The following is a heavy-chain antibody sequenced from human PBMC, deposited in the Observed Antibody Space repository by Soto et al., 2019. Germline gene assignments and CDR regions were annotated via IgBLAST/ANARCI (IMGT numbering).Heavy chain of an antibody. V-gene: IGHV3-30*18. D-gene: IGHD2-21*02. CDR2: ISYDGSNK. Sequence: QVQLVESGGGVVQPGRSLRLSCAASGFTFSSYGMHWVRQAPGKGLEWVAVISYDGSNKYYADSVKGRFTISRDNSKNTLYLQMNSLRAEDTAVYYCAKDLTFVVVTAMNGMDVWGQGTTVTVSS. CDR1: GFTFSSYG. CDR3: AKDLTFVVVTAMNGMDV. J-gene: IGHJ6*02.